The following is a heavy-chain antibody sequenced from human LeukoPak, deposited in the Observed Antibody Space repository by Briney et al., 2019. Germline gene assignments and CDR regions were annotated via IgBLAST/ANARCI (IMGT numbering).Heavy chain of an antibody. CDR3: ARRLWHDYGDYFVHGPNNWFDP. J-gene: IGHJ5*02. Sequence: SETLSLTCAVSGGSFSGYYWNWIRQPPGKGLEWMGEISHSGSTNYHPSLKSRGTISVDTYKNHFSLNLSSVTAANTAVYYCARRLWHDYGDYFVHGPNNWFDPWGQGTLVTVSS. CDR2: ISHSGST. CDR1: GGSFSGYY. V-gene: IGHV4-34*01. D-gene: IGHD4-17*01.